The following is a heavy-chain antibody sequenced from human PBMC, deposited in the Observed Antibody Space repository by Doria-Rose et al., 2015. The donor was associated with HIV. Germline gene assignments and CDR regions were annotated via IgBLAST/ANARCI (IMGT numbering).Heavy chain of an antibody. CDR2: IFSDDER. V-gene: IGHV2-26*01. J-gene: IGHJ4*02. D-gene: IGHD6-13*01. Sequence: QVTLKESGPVLVKPTETLTLTCTVSGVSLSSPGMGVSWIRQPAGKALEWLANIFSDDERSYKTSLKSRLTISRGTSKSQVVLPMTDMDPVDTATYYCARIKSSRWYHKYYFDFWGQGTLVIVSA. CDR1: GVSLSSPGMG. CDR3: ARIKSSRWYHKYYFDF.